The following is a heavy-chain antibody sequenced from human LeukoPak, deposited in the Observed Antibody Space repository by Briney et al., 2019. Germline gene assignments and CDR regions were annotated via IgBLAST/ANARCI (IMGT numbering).Heavy chain of an antibody. CDR1: GGTFSSYT. D-gene: IGHD6-13*01. V-gene: IGHV1-69*02. J-gene: IGHJ4*02. CDR2: IIPILGIA. Sequence: SVKVSCKASGGTFSSYTISWVRQAPGQGLEWMGRIIPILGIANYAQKFQGRVTITADKSTSTAYMELSSLRSEDTAVYYCASGTRSISWYPAVDYWGQGTLVTVSS. CDR3: ASGTRSISWYPAVDY.